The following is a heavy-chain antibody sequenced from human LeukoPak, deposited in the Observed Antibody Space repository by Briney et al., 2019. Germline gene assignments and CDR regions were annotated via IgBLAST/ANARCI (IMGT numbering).Heavy chain of an antibody. Sequence: GGSLRLSCAASGFTFSDYAMHWVRQAPGKGLEWLSLISYDGSNKYYADSVKGRFTISRDNSKNTLFLQMNSLRAEDTAMYYCLRGSCFRIDYWGQGTLVTVSS. CDR3: LRGSCFRIDY. J-gene: IGHJ4*02. CDR2: ISYDGSNK. D-gene: IGHD2-15*01. V-gene: IGHV3-30-3*01. CDR1: GFTFSDYA.